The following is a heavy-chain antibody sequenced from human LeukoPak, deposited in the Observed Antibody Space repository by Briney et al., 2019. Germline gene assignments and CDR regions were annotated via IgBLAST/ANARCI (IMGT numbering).Heavy chain of an antibody. V-gene: IGHV4-34*01. CDR3: ARERRRFHYYDSSGYYYDY. D-gene: IGHD3-22*01. J-gene: IGHJ4*02. CDR1: GGSFSGYY. Sequence: SETLSLTCAVYGGSFSGYYWSWIRQPPGKGLERIGEINHSGSTNYNPSLKSRVTISVDTSKNQFSLKLSSVTAADTAVYYCARERRRFHYYDSSGYYYDYWGQGTLVTVSS. CDR2: INHSGST.